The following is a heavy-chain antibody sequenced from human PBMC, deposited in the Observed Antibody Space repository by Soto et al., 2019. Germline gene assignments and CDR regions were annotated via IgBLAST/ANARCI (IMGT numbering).Heavy chain of an antibody. Sequence: SETLSLTCAVSGGSISSGGYSWSWIRQPPGKGLEWIGYIYHSGSTYYNPSLKSRVTISVDRSKNQFSLKLSSVTAADTAVYYCAREDGDYKRAFDIWGQGTMVTVSS. V-gene: IGHV4-30-2*01. D-gene: IGHD4-17*01. CDR1: GGSISSGGYS. J-gene: IGHJ3*02. CDR3: AREDGDYKRAFDI. CDR2: IYHSGST.